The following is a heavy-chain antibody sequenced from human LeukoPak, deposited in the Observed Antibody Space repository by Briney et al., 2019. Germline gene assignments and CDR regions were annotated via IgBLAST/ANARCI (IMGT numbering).Heavy chain of an antibody. D-gene: IGHD5-24*01. V-gene: IGHV3-30*04. CDR2: ISHDERTK. J-gene: IGHJ4*02. Sequence: GGFLRLSCVASGFNFDNYAMHWVRQPLGKGLEWVAVISHDERTKYYADSMKGRITISRDNSKNTVFLQMNNLRTEDTAVYFCARPSPPGDGYNPPDYWGQGTLVTVSS. CDR3: ARPSPPGDGYNPPDY. CDR1: GFNFDNYA.